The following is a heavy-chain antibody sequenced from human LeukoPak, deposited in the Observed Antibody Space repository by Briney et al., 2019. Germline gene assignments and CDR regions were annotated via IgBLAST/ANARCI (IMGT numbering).Heavy chain of an antibody. D-gene: IGHD6-13*01. CDR1: GGSISSSSYY. V-gene: IGHV4-39*01. J-gene: IGHJ3*02. CDR3: ARHTYSSSWYGLNAFDI. CDR2: IYYSGST. Sequence: SETLSLTCTVSGGSISSSSYYWGWIRQPPGKGLEWIGSIYYSGSTYYNPSLKSRVTISVDTSKNQFSLKLSSVTAADTAVYYCARHTYSSSWYGLNAFDIWGQGTMVTVSS.